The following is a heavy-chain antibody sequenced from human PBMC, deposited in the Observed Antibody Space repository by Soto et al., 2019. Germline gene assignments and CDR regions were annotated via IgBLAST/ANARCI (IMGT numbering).Heavy chain of an antibody. CDR1: GFTFSDYY. V-gene: IGHV3-11*01. CDR3: ARDREGSSPYYDFWSGYYGYAFDI. CDR2: ISSSGSTI. D-gene: IGHD3-3*01. J-gene: IGHJ3*02. Sequence: PGGSLRLSCAASGFTFSDYYMSWIRQAPGKGLEWVSYISSSGSTIYYADSVKGRFTISRDNAKNSLYLQMNSLRAEDTAVYYCARDREGSSPYYDFWSGYYGYAFDIWGQGTMVTVSS.